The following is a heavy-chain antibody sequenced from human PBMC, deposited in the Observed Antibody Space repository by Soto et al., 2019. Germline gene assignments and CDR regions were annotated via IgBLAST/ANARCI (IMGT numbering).Heavy chain of an antibody. J-gene: IGHJ4*02. CDR1: GFTVSSNY. D-gene: IGHD6-13*01. V-gene: IGHV3-53*01. Sequence: GGSLRLSCAASGFTVSSNYMSWVRQAPGKGLEWVSVIYSGGSTYYADSVKGRFTISRDNSKNTLYLQMNSLRAEDTAVYYCARDNSKVGSWFYFDYWGQGTLVTVSS. CDR3: ARDNSKVGSWFYFDY. CDR2: IYSGGST.